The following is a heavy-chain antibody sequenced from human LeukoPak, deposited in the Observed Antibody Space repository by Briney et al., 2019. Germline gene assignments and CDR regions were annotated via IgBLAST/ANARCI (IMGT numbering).Heavy chain of an antibody. Sequence: GGSLRLSCAASGFTFSSYGMHWVRQAPGKGLEWVAVIWYDGSNKHYADSVKGRFTISRDNSKNTLYLQMNSLRAEDTAVYYCAGSGEAAHTYYFDYWGQGTLVTVSS. J-gene: IGHJ4*02. CDR3: AGSGEAAHTYYFDY. D-gene: IGHD2-15*01. V-gene: IGHV3-33*01. CDR1: GFTFSSYG. CDR2: IWYDGSNK.